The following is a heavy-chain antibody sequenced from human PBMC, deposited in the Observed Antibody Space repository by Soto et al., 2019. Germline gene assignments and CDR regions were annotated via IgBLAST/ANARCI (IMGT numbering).Heavy chain of an antibody. D-gene: IGHD3-10*01. CDR2: IYYSGST. CDR1: GGSISSGGYY. V-gene: IGHV4-31*03. CDR3: ARDRAGGYYGSGKSGWWFDP. J-gene: IGHJ5*02. Sequence: SETLSLTCTVSGGSISSGGYYWSWIRQHPGKGLEWIGYIYYSGSTYYNPSLKSRVTISVDTSKNQFSLKLSSVTAADTAVYYCARDRAGGYYGSGKSGWWFDPWGQGTLVTVSS.